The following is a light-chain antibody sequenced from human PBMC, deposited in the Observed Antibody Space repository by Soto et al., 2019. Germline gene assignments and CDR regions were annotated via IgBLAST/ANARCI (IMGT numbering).Light chain of an antibody. J-gene: IGKJ5*01. CDR2: DAS. Sequence: EIVLTQSPATLSSSPGERATLSCRASQSVSSNLAWYQQKPGQAPRLLIYDASNRATGIPARFSGSGSGTDFTLTSSRLEPEDFAVYYCQRGDTFGQGTRLEI. CDR3: QRGDT. V-gene: IGKV3-11*01. CDR1: QSVSSN.